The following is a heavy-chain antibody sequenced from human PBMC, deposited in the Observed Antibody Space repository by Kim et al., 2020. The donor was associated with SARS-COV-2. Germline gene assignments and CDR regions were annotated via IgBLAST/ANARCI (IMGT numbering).Heavy chain of an antibody. V-gene: IGHV3-21*01. CDR2: ISSSSSYI. J-gene: IGHJ3*02. Sequence: GGSLRLSCAASGFTFSSYSMNWVRQAPGRGLEWVSSISSSSSYIYYADSVKGRFTISRDNAKNSLYLQMNSLRAEDTAVYYCARDDVNYYDSSGPRGAFDIWGQGTMVTVSS. CDR3: ARDDVNYYDSSGPRGAFDI. D-gene: IGHD3-22*01. CDR1: GFTFSSYS.